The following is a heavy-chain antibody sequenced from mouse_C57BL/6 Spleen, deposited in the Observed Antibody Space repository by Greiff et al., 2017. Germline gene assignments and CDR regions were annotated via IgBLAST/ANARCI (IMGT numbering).Heavy chain of an antibody. CDR3: ARRQNDYDEGFNYFDY. CDR1: GYSITSGYY. J-gene: IGHJ2*01. V-gene: IGHV3-6*01. CDR2: ISYDGSN. D-gene: IGHD2-4*01. Sequence: VQLMESGPGLVKPSQSLSITCSVTGYSITSGYYWNWIRQFPGNKLEWMGFISYDGSNNYNPTLKNRISITRDTTKNQFFLKLNSVTTEHTATYYCARRQNDYDEGFNYFDYWGQGTTLTVSS.